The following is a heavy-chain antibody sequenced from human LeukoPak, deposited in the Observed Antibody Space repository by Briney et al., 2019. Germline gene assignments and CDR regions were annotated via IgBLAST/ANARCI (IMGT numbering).Heavy chain of an antibody. CDR1: GYTFTSYT. V-gene: IGHV1-3*03. J-gene: IGHJ6*04. D-gene: IGHD2-15*01. CDR3: ARESRWMDV. CDR2: INTGNGNT. Sequence: GASVKVSCKASGYTFTSYTIHWVRQAPGQRLKWMGWINTGNGNTKYSQEFQGRVTITRDTSASTAYMELSSLRSEDMAVYYCARESRWMDVWGKGTTVTVSS.